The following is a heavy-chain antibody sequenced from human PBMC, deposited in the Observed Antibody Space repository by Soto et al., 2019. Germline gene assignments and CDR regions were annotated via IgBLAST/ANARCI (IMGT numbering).Heavy chain of an antibody. Sequence: GGSLRLSCSASGFTFSNYALHWVRQAPGKGLEYVSSIGTNGDSTFYAESVKGRFTISRDNSKNTLYLQMRNLGPEDTAVYYCVKPPAYYIDSYAYYPVWGQGTLVTVSS. J-gene: IGHJ4*02. V-gene: IGHV3-64D*06. CDR3: VKPPAYYIDSYAYYPV. D-gene: IGHD3-22*01. CDR1: GFTFSNYA. CDR2: IGTNGDST.